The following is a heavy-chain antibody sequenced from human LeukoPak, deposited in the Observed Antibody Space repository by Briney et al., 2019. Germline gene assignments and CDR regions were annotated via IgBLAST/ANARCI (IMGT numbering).Heavy chain of an antibody. CDR3: ARKISGQLAEDAFDI. V-gene: IGHV4-38-2*02. J-gene: IGHJ3*02. Sequence: SETLSLTCTVSGYSISSGYYWGWSRPPPGEGLEWSGSIYHSGSTYYNPSLKGRVTISVDTSKNQVSLKLSSVTAADTAVYYCARKISGQLAEDAFDIWGQGTMVTVSS. D-gene: IGHD3-3*02. CDR2: IYHSGST. CDR1: GYSISSGYY.